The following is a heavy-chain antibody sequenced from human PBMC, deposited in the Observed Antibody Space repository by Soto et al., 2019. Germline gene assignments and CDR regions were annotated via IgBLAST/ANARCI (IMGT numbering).Heavy chain of an antibody. J-gene: IGHJ5*02. Sequence: QVQLVQSGAEEKKPGASVKVSCKTSGYTFTTYAVHWVRQAPGQRLEWMGWMATGNGDTRYSEKFQGRVSITRDTSATTAYMELSSLRSEDTAVYYCARDGATAGTPRNWFDPWGQGTLVTVSS. CDR2: MATGNGDT. CDR3: ARDGATAGTPRNWFDP. V-gene: IGHV1-3*05. CDR1: GYTFTTYA. D-gene: IGHD6-13*01.